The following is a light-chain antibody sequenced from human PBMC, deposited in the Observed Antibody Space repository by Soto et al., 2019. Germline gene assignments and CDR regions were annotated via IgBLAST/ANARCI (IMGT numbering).Light chain of an antibody. CDR2: ATS. CDR3: QQYGRPPRAT. CDR1: QSISRSD. Sequence: IVLTPSPGTVSLSPGESATLCCRTSQSISRSDLAWYQHRPGQSPRLLIYATSSRATGIPDRFPGGGAGTGFTLTISRLEPEDSAVYYCQQYGRPPRATFGQGRRLEIK. J-gene: IGKJ5*01. V-gene: IGKV3-20*01.